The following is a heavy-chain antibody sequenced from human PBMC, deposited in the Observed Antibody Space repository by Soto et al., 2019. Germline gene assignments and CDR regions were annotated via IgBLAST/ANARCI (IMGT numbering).Heavy chain of an antibody. Sequence: EVQLVESGGGLVQPGGSLRLSCAASGFTFSRYSMNWVRQAPGKGLEWVSYISSSSSTIYYADSVKGRFTISRDNAKNSLYLQMNSLRAEDTAVYYCARTAAARPGGWFDPWGQGTLVTVSS. CDR3: ARTAAARPGGWFDP. J-gene: IGHJ5*02. D-gene: IGHD6-6*01. CDR1: GFTFSRYS. V-gene: IGHV3-48*01. CDR2: ISSSSSTI.